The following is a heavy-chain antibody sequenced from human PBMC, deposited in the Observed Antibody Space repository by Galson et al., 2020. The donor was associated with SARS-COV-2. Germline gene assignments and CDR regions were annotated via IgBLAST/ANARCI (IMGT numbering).Heavy chain of an antibody. CDR2: INHSGRA. V-gene: IGHV4-34*01. D-gene: IGHD2-2*01. J-gene: IGHJ6*02. CDR3: ARGRIGVVPAPILGLGPYYEYYAMDV. CDR1: AGSFSGFS. Sequence: ETSETLSLTCAVYAGSFSGFSWSWVRQSPGKGLEWIGEINHSGRANYNPSLKSRVTISVDTSKNQFSLKLTSVTAAETGVYLCARGRIGVVPAPILGLGPYYEYYAMDVWGQGTTITVSS.